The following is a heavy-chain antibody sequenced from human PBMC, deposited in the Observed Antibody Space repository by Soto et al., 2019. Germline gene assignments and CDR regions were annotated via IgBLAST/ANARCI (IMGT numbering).Heavy chain of an antibody. CDR2: INSDGSST. D-gene: IGHD6-13*01. Sequence: PGGSLRLSCAASGFTFSSYWMHWVRQAPGKGLVWVSRINSDGSSTSYADSVKGRFTISRDNAKNTLYLQMNSLRAEDTAVYYCARDGFAAAGTAMLYYFDYWGQGTLVTVSS. CDR3: ARDGFAAAGTAMLYYFDY. V-gene: IGHV3-74*01. CDR1: GFTFSSYW. J-gene: IGHJ4*02.